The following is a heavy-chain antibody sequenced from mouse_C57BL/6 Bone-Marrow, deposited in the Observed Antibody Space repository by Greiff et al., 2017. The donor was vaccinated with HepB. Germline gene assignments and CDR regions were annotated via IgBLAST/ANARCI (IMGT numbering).Heavy chain of an antibody. Sequence: VQLQQPGAELVKPGASVKMSCKASGYTFTSYWITWVKQRPGQGLEWIGDIYPGSGSTNYNEKFKSKATLTVDTSSSTAYMQLSSLTSEDSAVYYCARRDYGSTGGYFDYWGQGTTLTVSS. V-gene: IGHV1-55*01. D-gene: IGHD1-1*01. J-gene: IGHJ2*01. CDR3: ARRDYGSTGGYFDY. CDR2: IYPGSGST. CDR1: GYTFTSYW.